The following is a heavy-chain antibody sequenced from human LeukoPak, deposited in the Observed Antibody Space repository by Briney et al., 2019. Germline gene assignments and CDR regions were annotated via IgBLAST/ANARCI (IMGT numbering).Heavy chain of an antibody. CDR3: AKVMEDYGDYGVVDY. CDR1: GLTFSSYG. CDR2: IRYDGSNK. J-gene: IGHJ4*02. Sequence: GGSLRLSCAASGLTFSSYGMHWVRQAPGKGLEWVAFIRYDGSNKHYVDSVKGRFSISRDNSKNMPDLQMNSLRAEDTAVHYCAKVMEDYGDYGVVDYWGQGTLVTVSS. V-gene: IGHV3-30*02. D-gene: IGHD4-17*01.